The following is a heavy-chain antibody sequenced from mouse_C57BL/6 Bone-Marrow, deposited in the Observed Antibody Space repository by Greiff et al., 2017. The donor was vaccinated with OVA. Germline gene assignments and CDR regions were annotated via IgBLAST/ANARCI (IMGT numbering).Heavy chain of an antibody. Sequence: QVQLKESGAELARPGASVKLSCKASGYTFTSYGISWVKQRTGQGLEWIGEIYPRSGNTYYNEKFKGKATLTADKSSSTAYMELRSLTSEDSAVYFCALYYGNYVWYFDVWGTGTTVTVSS. CDR1: GYTFTSYG. CDR2: IYPRSGNT. CDR3: ALYYGNYVWYFDV. J-gene: IGHJ1*03. V-gene: IGHV1-81*01. D-gene: IGHD2-1*01.